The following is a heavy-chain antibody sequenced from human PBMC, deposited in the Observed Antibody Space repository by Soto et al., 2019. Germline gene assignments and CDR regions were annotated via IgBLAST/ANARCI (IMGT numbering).Heavy chain of an antibody. CDR3: AKPGSVGDDAFDI. Sequence: GGSLRLSCAASGFTFSSYAMSWVRQAPGKGLEWVSGISGSGGSTYYADSVKGRFTISRDNSKNTLYLQMNSLRAEDTAVYYCAKPGSVGDDAFDIWGQGTMVTVSS. CDR1: GFTFSSYA. CDR2: ISGSGGST. D-gene: IGHD3-16*01. V-gene: IGHV3-23*01. J-gene: IGHJ3*02.